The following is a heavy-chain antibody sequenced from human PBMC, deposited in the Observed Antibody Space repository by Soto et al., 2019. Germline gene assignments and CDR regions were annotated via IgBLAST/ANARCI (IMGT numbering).Heavy chain of an antibody. CDR3: ARALESYPFYGMDV. CDR1: GGSISSGGYY. J-gene: IGHJ6*02. Sequence: TLSLPCTVSGGSISSGGYYWSWIRQHPGKGLEWIGYIYYSGSTYYNPSLKSRVTISVDTSKNQFSLKLSSVTAADTAVYYCARALESYPFYGMDVWGQGTTVTVSS. CDR2: IYYSGST. V-gene: IGHV4-31*03. D-gene: IGHD2-2*01.